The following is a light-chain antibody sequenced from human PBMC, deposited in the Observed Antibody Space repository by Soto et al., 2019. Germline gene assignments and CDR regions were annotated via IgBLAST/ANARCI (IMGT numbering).Light chain of an antibody. Sequence: DIQMTQSPSSLSASVGDRVAITCRASQAINNYLAWYQQKPGKFPKLLIYAASTLHPGVPSRFSGSGSGKDFTLTIISFQPEDVATYYCQKYNSAPLTFGPVRRLE. CDR1: QAINNY. V-gene: IGKV1-27*01. J-gene: IGKJ5*01. CDR2: AAS. CDR3: QKYNSAPLT.